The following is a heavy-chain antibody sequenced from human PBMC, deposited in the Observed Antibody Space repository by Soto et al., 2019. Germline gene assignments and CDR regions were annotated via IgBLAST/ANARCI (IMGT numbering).Heavy chain of an antibody. D-gene: IGHD6-19*01. CDR1: GYSITAGGYY. V-gene: IGHV4-31*03. CDR2: FYSSGSI. Sequence: PSETLSLTCFVSGYSITAGGYYWSWIRHHPGKGLEWIGSFYSSGSIIYNPSLRSRVSIPGDTSSNHFSMSLPSVTAADTARYYCARMYSSGSGWFHPWGQGTLVTVSS. CDR3: ARMYSSGSGWFHP. J-gene: IGHJ5*02.